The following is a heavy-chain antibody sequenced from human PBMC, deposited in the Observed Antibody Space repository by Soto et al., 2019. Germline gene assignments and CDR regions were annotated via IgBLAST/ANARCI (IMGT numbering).Heavy chain of an antibody. J-gene: IGHJ4*02. CDR2: IYYSGPI. CDR3: GRTLKSVSTVDY. CDR1: GYSMSSGGYY. D-gene: IGHD2-8*02. Sequence: HVQLQESGPGLVKPSQTLSLTCTVSGYSMSSGGYYWSWIRQHPGTGLQWIGYIYYSGPIYYNPSLNSRVTISEDSSKTHLSLTLKSMTAADTAVYYCGRTLKSVSTVDYWGQGTLVTVSS. V-gene: IGHV4-31*03.